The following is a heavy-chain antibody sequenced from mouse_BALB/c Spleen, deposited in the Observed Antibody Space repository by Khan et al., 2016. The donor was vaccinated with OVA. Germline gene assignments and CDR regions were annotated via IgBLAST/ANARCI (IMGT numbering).Heavy chain of an antibody. CDR1: GFTFSTYG. D-gene: IGHD1-1*02. J-gene: IGHJ3*01. Sequence: MQLEESGGDLVKTGGSLKLSCAASGFTFSTYGMSWVRQTPDKRLEWVATIRSGGHYTYYIDSVKGRFTISRDNAKNILYLQMTSLRSEDTAMYYCARLAYYYNSEGFAYWGQGTLVTVSA. CDR2: IRSGGHYT. CDR3: ARLAYYYNSEGFAY. V-gene: IGHV5-6*01.